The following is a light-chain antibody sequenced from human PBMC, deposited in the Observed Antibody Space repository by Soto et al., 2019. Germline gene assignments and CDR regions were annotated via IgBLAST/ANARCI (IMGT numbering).Light chain of an antibody. CDR3: QQYNNWPLLT. CDR1: QSVNNN. J-gene: IGKJ4*01. CDR2: GAS. Sequence: EIIVTQSPATLSVSPGERATLSCRASQSVNNNLAWYQQKPGQAPRLLIYGASTRATGIPARFGGSGYGTEFSLTISSLQSEDFAIYYCQQYNNWPLLTFGGGTKVESK. V-gene: IGKV3-15*01.